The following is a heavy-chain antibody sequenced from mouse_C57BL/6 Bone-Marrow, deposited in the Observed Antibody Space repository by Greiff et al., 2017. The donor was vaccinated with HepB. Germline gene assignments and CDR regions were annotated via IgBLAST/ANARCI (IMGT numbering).Heavy chain of an antibody. CDR3: ASNYYFDY. D-gene: IGHD1-3*01. CDR2: IYPSDSET. J-gene: IGHJ2*01. CDR1: GYTFTSYW. V-gene: IGHV1-61*01. Sequence: QVQLQQPGAELVRPGSSVKLSFKASGYTFTSYWMDWVKQRPGQGLEWIGNIYPSDSETHYNQKFKDKATLTVDKSSSTAYMQLSSLTSEDSAVYYCASNYYFDYWGQGTTLTVSS.